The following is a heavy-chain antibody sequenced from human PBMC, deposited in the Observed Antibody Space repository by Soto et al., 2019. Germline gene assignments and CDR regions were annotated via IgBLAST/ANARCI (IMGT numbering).Heavy chain of an antibody. J-gene: IGHJ4*02. V-gene: IGHV3-23*01. CDR2: ISGSGGST. D-gene: IGHD3-3*01. Sequence: PGGSLRLSCAASGFPFSSYAMSLVRPAPGKGLEWVSAISGSGGSTYYADSVKGRFTISRDNSKNTLYLQMNSLRAEDTAVYYCAKARAQYYDFWSGYPVDYWGQGTLVTVSS. CDR1: GFPFSSYA. CDR3: AKARAQYYDFWSGYPVDY.